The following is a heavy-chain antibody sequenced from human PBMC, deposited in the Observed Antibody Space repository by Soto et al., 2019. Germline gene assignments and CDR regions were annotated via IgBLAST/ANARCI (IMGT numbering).Heavy chain of an antibody. Sequence: QVQLVQSGAEVKKPGSSVKVSCKASGGTFSSYTISWVRQAPGQGLEWMGRIIPILGIANYAQKFQGRVTITADKSASTAYIELSSLRSEDTAVYYCASEGITMVRELMSYPLDVWGKGTTVTVSS. CDR1: GGTFSSYT. D-gene: IGHD3-10*01. V-gene: IGHV1-69*02. CDR3: ASEGITMVRELMSYPLDV. CDR2: IIPILGIA. J-gene: IGHJ6*04.